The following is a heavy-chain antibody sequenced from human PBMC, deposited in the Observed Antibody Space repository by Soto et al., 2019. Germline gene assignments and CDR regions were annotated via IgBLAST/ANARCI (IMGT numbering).Heavy chain of an antibody. J-gene: IGHJ3*02. Sequence: GGSLRLSCAASGFTFSSYAMHWVRQAPGKGLEYVSAISSNGGSTYYANSVKGRFTISRDNSKNTLYLQMGSLRAEDMAVYYCARDSPDLAGPPGYCSGGSCPNFGAFDIWGQGTMVTVSS. CDR2: ISSNGGST. CDR1: GFTFSSYA. D-gene: IGHD2-15*01. CDR3: ARDSPDLAGPPGYCSGGSCPNFGAFDI. V-gene: IGHV3-64*01.